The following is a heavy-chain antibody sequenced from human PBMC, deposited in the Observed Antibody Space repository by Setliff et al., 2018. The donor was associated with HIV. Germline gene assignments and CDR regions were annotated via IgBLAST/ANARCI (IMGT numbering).Heavy chain of an antibody. Sequence: GESLKISCKGSGYIFTSYWIAWVRQMPGKGLEWMGIIHPSDSNTRYSPSFRGQVTISADRATRTAYLEWSSLKASDTAIYYCARRKSEDSGYGPRYYDFWGQGTLVTVSS. V-gene: IGHV5-51*01. CDR3: ARRKSEDSGYGPRYYDF. CDR1: GYIFTSYW. CDR2: IHPSDSNT. J-gene: IGHJ4*02. D-gene: IGHD3-22*01.